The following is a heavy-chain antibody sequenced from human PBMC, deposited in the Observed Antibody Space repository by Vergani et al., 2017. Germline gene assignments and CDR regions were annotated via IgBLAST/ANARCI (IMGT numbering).Heavy chain of an antibody. CDR3: AREGTYYDFWSGYYPRYNWFDP. D-gene: IGHD3-3*01. CDR1: GFTFSSYS. V-gene: IGHV3-21*01. CDR2: ISSSSSYI. J-gene: IGHJ5*02. Sequence: EVQLVESGGGLVKPGGSLRLSCAASGFTFSSYSMNWVRQAPGKGLEWVSSISSSSSYIYYADSVKGRFTISRDNSKNTLYLQMNSLRAEDTAVYYCAREGTYYDFWSGYYPRYNWFDPWGQGTLVTVSS.